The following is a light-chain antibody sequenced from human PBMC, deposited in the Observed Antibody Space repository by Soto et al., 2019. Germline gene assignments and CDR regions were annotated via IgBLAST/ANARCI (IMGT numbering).Light chain of an antibody. CDR1: QSVRSY. CDR3: HQRDFWPRT. Sequence: DIVMTQSPATLSVSPGERATISFSASQSVRSYLAWYQQKPGHAPRLLIYDASNRATGIPARFSGSGSGTDFTLTITSLEPEDFAVYYCHQRDFWPRTFGQGTKV. V-gene: IGKV3-11*01. J-gene: IGKJ1*01. CDR2: DAS.